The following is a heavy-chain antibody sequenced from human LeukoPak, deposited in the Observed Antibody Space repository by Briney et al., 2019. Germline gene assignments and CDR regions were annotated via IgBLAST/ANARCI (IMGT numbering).Heavy chain of an antibody. V-gene: IGHV6-1*01. CDR2: TYYMSKWYN. CDR3: ARDQPWTTGFDT. D-gene: IGHD2-8*02. J-gene: IGHJ3*02. Sequence: SQTLSLTCAISGDSVSSNRATWNWIRQSPSRGLEWLGRTYYMSKWYNDYAVSVKSRITINPDTSKNQFSLQLNSVTPEDTAVYFCARDQPWTTGFDTWGQGTMVTVSS. CDR1: GDSVSSNRAT.